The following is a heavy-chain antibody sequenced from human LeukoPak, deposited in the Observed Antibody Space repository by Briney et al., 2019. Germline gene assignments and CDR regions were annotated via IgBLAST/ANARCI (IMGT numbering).Heavy chain of an antibody. V-gene: IGHV4-59*01. Sequence: SETLSLTCTVSGGSISSYYWSWIRQSPGEGLECIAYIHYRGSTNYNPSLKSRVTISVDTSKNQFSLKLSSLTAADTAVYYCARSVLGYSYGLHIDYWGQGTLVTVSS. D-gene: IGHD5-18*01. J-gene: IGHJ4*02. CDR2: IHYRGST. CDR3: ARSVLGYSYGLHIDY. CDR1: GGSISSYY.